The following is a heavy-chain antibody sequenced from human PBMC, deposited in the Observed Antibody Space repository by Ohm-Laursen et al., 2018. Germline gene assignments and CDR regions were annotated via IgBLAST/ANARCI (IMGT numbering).Heavy chain of an antibody. V-gene: IGHV3-21*01. CDR3: AREKPETPEGSQFDH. Sequence: SLRLSCAASGFTFTSYSMNWVRQAPGKGLEWVSCISSSGRSIYYADSVKGRFTISRDNAKNSLYLQMNSLRAEDTAVYFCAREKPETPEGSQFDHWGQGTLVTVSS. CDR1: GFTFTSYS. J-gene: IGHJ4*02. CDR2: ISSSGRSI. D-gene: IGHD2-15*01.